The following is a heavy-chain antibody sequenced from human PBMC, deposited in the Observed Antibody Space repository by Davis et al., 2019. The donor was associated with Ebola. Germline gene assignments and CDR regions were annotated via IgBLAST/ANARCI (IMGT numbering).Heavy chain of an antibody. J-gene: IGHJ4*02. V-gene: IGHV1-69*13. Sequence: SVTVSCQASGGTFSSYAISWVRQAPGQGLEWMGGIILIFGTANYAQKFQGRVTITADESTSTAYMELSSLRSEDTAVYYCARDRPYSSGGEFDYWGQGTLVTVSS. CDR2: IILIFGTA. CDR1: GGTFSSYA. D-gene: IGHD3-22*01. CDR3: ARDRPYSSGGEFDY.